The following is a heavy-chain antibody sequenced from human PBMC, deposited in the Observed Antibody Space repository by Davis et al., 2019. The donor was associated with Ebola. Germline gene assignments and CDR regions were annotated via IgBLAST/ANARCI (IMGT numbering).Heavy chain of an antibody. D-gene: IGHD3-22*01. J-gene: IGHJ4*02. Sequence: ASVKVSCKASGYTFTSYYMHWVRQAPGQGLEWMGIINPSGGNTNYAQKLQGRVTMTTDTSTSTAYMELRSLRSEDTAVYYCAAAPVYDSSGYYRGDYFDYWGQGTLVTVSS. CDR3: AAAPVYDSSGYYRGDYFDY. CDR2: INPSGGNT. CDR1: GYTFTSYY. V-gene: IGHV1-46*01.